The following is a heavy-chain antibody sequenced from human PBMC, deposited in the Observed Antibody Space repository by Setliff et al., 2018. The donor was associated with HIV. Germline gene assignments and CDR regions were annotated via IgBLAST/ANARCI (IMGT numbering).Heavy chain of an antibody. J-gene: IGHJ4*02. V-gene: IGHV5-51*01. Sequence: PGESLKLSCTGSGYSFTGYWIGWVRQMPGKGLEWMGIIYPGDSDTRYSPSFQAQVTISADKSISTAYLQWSSLTDSDTAMYYCARLRIWTGSSHFDYWGQGTLVTVSS. CDR2: IYPGDSDT. D-gene: IGHD3-9*01. CDR3: ARLRIWTGSSHFDY. CDR1: GYSFTGYW.